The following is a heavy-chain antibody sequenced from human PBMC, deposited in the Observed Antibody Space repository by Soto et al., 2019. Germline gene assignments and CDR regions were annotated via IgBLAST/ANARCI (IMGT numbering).Heavy chain of an antibody. CDR2: INAGNGNT. Sequence: QVQLVQSGAEEKKPGASVKVSCKASGYTFTSYARHWVRQAPGQSLEWMGWINAGNGNTKYSQKFQGRVTITRDTSASTAYMELSSLRSEDTAMYYCARDYSSGWSFDYWGQGTLVTVSS. V-gene: IGHV1-3*05. J-gene: IGHJ4*02. D-gene: IGHD6-19*01. CDR3: ARDYSSGWSFDY. CDR1: GYTFTSYA.